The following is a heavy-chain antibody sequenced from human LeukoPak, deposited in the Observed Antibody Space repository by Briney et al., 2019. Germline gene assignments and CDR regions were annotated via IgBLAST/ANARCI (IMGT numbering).Heavy chain of an antibody. CDR1: GFTFDDYT. CDR2: ISWDGGIT. CDR3: AKDYYYDSSGYYDY. J-gene: IGHJ4*02. V-gene: IGHV3-43*01. Sequence: GGSLRLSCAASGFTFDDYTMHWVRQAPGKGLEWVSLISWDGGITYYADSVRGRFTISRDNSKNSLHLQMNSLRTEDTALYYCAKDYYYDSSGYYDYWGQGTLVTVSS. D-gene: IGHD3-22*01.